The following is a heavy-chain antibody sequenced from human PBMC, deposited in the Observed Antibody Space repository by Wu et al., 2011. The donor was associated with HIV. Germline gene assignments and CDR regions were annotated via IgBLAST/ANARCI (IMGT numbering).Heavy chain of an antibody. J-gene: IGHJ5*02. CDR2: ISAYNGNT. CDR1: GYTFTSYG. D-gene: IGHD2-2*01. Sequence: QVQLVQSGAEVKKPGASVKVSCKASGYTFTSYGISWVRQAPGQGLEWMGWISAYNGNTNYAQKLQGRVTMTTDTSTTTAYMELRSLRSDDTAVYYCARGKDIVVVPSFDWFDPWGQGTLVTVSS. CDR3: ARGKDIVVVPSFDWFDP. V-gene: IGHV1-18*01.